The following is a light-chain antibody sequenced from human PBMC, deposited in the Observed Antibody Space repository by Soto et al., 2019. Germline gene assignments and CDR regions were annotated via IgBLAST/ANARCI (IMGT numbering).Light chain of an antibody. CDR2: GAS. Sequence: EIVLTQSPGTLSLSPGERATLSCRASQSVSSSYLAWYQQKPGQAPRLLIYGASSRATGIPDRLSGSGSRTDFTLTISRLEPEDFAVYYCQQYGSSPTWTFGQGTKVEIK. J-gene: IGKJ1*01. V-gene: IGKV3-20*01. CDR3: QQYGSSPTWT. CDR1: QSVSSSY.